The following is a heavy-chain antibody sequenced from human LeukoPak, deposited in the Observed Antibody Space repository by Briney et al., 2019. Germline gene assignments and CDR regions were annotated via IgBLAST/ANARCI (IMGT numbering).Heavy chain of an antibody. V-gene: IGHV3-23*01. J-gene: IGHJ4*02. CDR3: AKSRPMAYYFDY. CDR1: GFKFDDYG. Sequence: GGSLRLSCAASGFKFDDYGMSWVRQAPGKGLEWVSAISGSSGSTYYADSVKGRFTISRDNSRNTLYLQMNSLRADDTAVYYCAKSRPMAYYFDYWGQGTLVTVSS. CDR2: ISGSSGST. D-gene: IGHD5-24*01.